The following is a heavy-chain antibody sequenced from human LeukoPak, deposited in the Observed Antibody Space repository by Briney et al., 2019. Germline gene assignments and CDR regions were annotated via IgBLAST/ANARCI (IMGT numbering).Heavy chain of an antibody. CDR1: GYTFTSYA. D-gene: IGHD6-19*01. V-gene: IGHV1-3*01. Sequence: ASVKVSCKASGYTFTSYAMHWVRQAPGQRLDWMGWLNAGNGNTKYSQKFQGRVTITRDTSASTAYMELSSLRSEDTAVYYCARLGIAVAGFGFDYWGQGTLVTVSS. J-gene: IGHJ4*02. CDR2: LNAGNGNT. CDR3: ARLGIAVAGFGFDY.